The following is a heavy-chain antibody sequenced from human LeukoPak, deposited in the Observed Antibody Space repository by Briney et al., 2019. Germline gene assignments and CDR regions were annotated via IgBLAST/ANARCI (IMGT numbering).Heavy chain of an antibody. CDR1: GLIVSNNY. CDR3: ARDATAGAATIYG. J-gene: IGHJ4*02. D-gene: IGHD6-13*01. CDR2: YYSGDAT. Sequence: GAPQSLSCAASGLIVSNNYMRWVRLAPERGQEWVSLYYSGDATYYADAVNGRFTISRDGSKNTLYLQMNSLRAEDTAVYYCARDATAGAATIYGWGQGTLVTVSS. V-gene: IGHV3-66*01.